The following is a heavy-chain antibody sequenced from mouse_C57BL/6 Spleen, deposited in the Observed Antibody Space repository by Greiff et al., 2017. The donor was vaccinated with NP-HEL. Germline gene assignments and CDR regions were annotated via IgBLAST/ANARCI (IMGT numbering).Heavy chain of an antibody. J-gene: IGHJ1*03. CDR1: GYTFTSYW. D-gene: IGHD2-3*01. Sequence: QVQLKQPGAELVKPGASVKLSCKASGYTFTSYWMHWVKQRPGQGLEWIGMIHPNSGSTNYNEKFKSKATLTVDKSSSTAYMQLSSLTSEDSAVYYCARREDGYGYFDVWGTGTTVTVSS. CDR3: ARREDGYGYFDV. CDR2: IHPNSGST. V-gene: IGHV1-64*01.